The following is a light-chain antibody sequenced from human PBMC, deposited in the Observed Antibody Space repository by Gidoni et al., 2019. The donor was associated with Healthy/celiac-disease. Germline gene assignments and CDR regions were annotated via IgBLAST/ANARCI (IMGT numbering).Light chain of an antibody. CDR2: WAS. CDR1: QSVLYSSNNKNY. CDR3: QQYYSTPYT. Sequence: DIVMTQSPDSLAVSLGERATINCKSGQSVLYSSNNKNYLAWYQQKPGQPPKLLIYWASTRESGVPDRVSGSGSGTDFTLTISSLQAEDVAVYYCQQYYSTPYTFXQXTKLEIK. J-gene: IGKJ2*01. V-gene: IGKV4-1*01.